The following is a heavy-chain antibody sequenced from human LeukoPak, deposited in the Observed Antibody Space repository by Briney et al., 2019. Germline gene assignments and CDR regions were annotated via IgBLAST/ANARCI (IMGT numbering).Heavy chain of an antibody. D-gene: IGHD3-10*01. Sequence: PSETLSLTCTVSGASISSYYWSWIRQPPGKGLEWIGFIFYSGTTNYNPSLKGRVTMSVDTSKNRFSLKLNSVTAADTAVYYCARWATMVRGVSWFDPWGQGTPVTVSS. V-gene: IGHV4-59*01. J-gene: IGHJ5*02. CDR3: ARWATMVRGVSWFDP. CDR2: IFYSGTT. CDR1: GASISSYY.